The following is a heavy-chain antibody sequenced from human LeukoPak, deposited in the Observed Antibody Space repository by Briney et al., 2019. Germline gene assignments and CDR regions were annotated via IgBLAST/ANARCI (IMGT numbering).Heavy chain of an antibody. J-gene: IGHJ6*02. D-gene: IGHD2-2*01. V-gene: IGHV3-23*01. CDR1: GFIFNKHA. CDR2: ISGSGGST. CDR3: AKGAGDIIVVPADYGMDV. Sequence: GGSLRLSCAASGFIFNKHATSWVRQAQGKGLEWVSDISGSGGSTYYADSVKGRFTISRDNSRNTLYLQMNSLRAEDAAVYYCAKGAGDIIVVPADYGMDVWGQGTTVTVSS.